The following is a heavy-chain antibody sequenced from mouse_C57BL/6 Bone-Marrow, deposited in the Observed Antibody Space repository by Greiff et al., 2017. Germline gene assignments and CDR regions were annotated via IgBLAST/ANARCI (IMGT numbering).Heavy chain of an antibody. CDR2: ISSGGDYM. J-gene: IGHJ2*01. Sequence: EVQGVESGEGLVKPGGSLKLSCAASGFTFSSYAMSWVRQTPEKRLEWVAYISSGGDYMYYADTVKGRFTISRENARNTLYLQMSSLKSEDSAMYYCTRDFLSFDYWGQGTTLTVSS. CDR1: GFTFSSYA. V-gene: IGHV5-9-1*02. CDR3: TRDFLSFDY.